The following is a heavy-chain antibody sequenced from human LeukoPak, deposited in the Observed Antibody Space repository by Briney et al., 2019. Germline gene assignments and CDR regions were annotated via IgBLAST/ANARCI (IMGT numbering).Heavy chain of an antibody. V-gene: IGHV3-23*01. CDR2: ISGSGDST. D-gene: IGHD1-26*01. Sequence: LAGGSLRLSCAASGFTFSSYAMSWVRQAPGKGLEWVSVISGSGDSTYYADSVKGRFTISRDNSKNTLNLQMNSPRVEDTAVYYCAKLSGSYYLPLDYWGQGTLVTVSS. CDR3: AKLSGSYYLPLDY. J-gene: IGHJ4*02. CDR1: GFTFSSYA.